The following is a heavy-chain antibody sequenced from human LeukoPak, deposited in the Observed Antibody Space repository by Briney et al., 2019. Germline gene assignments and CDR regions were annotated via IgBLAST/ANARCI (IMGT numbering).Heavy chain of an antibody. Sequence: PSETLSLTCTVSGGSISSGDYYWSWIRQPPGKGLEWIGYIYYSGSTNSNPSLRGRVTISVDTSNNQFSLKLSSVTAADTAVYYCARQLAAAGYYFDYWGQGTLVTVSS. J-gene: IGHJ4*02. CDR3: ARQLAAAGYYFDY. V-gene: IGHV4-30-4*01. CDR2: IYYSGST. D-gene: IGHD6-13*01. CDR1: GGSISSGDYY.